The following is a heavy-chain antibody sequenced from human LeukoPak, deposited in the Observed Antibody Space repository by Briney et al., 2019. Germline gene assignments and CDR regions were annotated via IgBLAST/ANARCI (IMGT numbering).Heavy chain of an antibody. J-gene: IGHJ5*02. CDR3: ARESSAAAGTSLDWFDP. CDR1: GYTFTTYG. D-gene: IGHD6-13*01. Sequence: APVKVSCKASGYTFTTYGVSWVRQAPGQGLEWMGWINTYNGNTNSAQKLQGRVTMTTDTSTSTAYMELRSLRSDDTAVYYCARESSAAAGTSLDWFDPWGQGTLVTVSS. CDR2: INTYNGNT. V-gene: IGHV1-18*01.